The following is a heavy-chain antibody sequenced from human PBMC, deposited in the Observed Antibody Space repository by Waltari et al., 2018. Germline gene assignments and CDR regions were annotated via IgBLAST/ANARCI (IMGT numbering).Heavy chain of an antibody. V-gene: IGHV3-43*01. CDR2: ISWDGGST. CDR1: GFTFDDYT. D-gene: IGHD5-12*01. Sequence: EVQLVESGGVVVQPGGSLRLSCAASGFTFDDYTMHSVRQAPGKGLEWVALISWDGGSTYYADSVKGRFTISRDNSKNSLYLQMNSLRTEDTALYYCAKENGYNPKYWYFDLWGRGTLVTVSS. J-gene: IGHJ2*01. CDR3: AKENGYNPKYWYFDL.